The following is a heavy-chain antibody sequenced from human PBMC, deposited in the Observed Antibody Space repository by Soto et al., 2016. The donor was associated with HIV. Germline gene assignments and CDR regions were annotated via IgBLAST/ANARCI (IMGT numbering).Heavy chain of an antibody. Sequence: QVQLQESGPRLVKPSETLSLTCTVSGGSIRNFFWSWVRQSPEKGLEWIGYINYSGYTIYNPSLKSRVTISVDTSKNQFSLMLSSVTAADTAIYYCARGGDWAPDFWGQGALVTVSS. V-gene: IGHV4-59*01. CDR2: INYSGYT. D-gene: IGHD3-16*01. J-gene: IGHJ4*02. CDR1: GGSIRNFF. CDR3: ARGGDWAPDF.